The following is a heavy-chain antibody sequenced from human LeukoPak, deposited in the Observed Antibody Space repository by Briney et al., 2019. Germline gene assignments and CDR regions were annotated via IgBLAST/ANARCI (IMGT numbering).Heavy chain of an antibody. Sequence: SETLSLTCTVPGGSISTYYWSWIRQPQGKGLEWIGYIYYSGNTNYNPSLKSRVTISVDTSKNQFSLKLSSVTAADTAVYYCARVGEGAFDIWGQGTVVTVSS. J-gene: IGHJ3*02. CDR1: GGSISTYY. CDR3: ARVGEGAFDI. D-gene: IGHD3-10*01. V-gene: IGHV4-59*01. CDR2: IYYSGNT.